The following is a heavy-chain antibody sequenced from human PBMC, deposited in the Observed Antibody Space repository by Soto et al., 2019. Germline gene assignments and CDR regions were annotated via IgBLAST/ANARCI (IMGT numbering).Heavy chain of an antibody. V-gene: IGHV1-69*13. J-gene: IGHJ3*02. Sequence: SVKVSCKASGCTFSSYAISWVRQAPGQGLEWMGGIIPIFGTANYAQKFQGRVTITADESTSTAYMELSSLRSEDTAVYYCARCQPVGYDSSGYEADAFDMLGQGTMVTVSS. D-gene: IGHD3-22*01. CDR3: ARCQPVGYDSSGYEADAFDM. CDR2: IIPIFGTA. CDR1: GCTFSSYA.